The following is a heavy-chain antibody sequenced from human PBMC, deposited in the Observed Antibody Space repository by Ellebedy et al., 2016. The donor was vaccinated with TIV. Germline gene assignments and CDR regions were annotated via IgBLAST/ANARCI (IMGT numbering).Heavy chain of an antibody. V-gene: IGHV1-2*02. D-gene: IGHD5/OR15-5a*01. Sequence: AASVTVSCKATGYTFIGYYIHWVRQAPRQGLEWMAWLNPNSGGTNYSQKFQGRVTVTRDTSTSTAFLELSRLRSDDTAVYYCTRELTNIVSGDYWGQGTLFTVSS. CDR3: TRELTNIVSGDY. CDR1: GYTFIGYY. J-gene: IGHJ4*02. CDR2: LNPNSGGT.